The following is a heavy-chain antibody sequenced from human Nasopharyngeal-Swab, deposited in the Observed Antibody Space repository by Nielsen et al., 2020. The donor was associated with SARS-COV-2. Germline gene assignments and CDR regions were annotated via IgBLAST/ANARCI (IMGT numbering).Heavy chain of an antibody. CDR2: ISWNSDSI. CDR3: ARDKGYSYDYYYYYGMDV. D-gene: IGHD5-18*01. Sequence: SLKISCAASGFTFDDYAMHWVRQAPGKGLEWVSGISWNSDSINYADSVRGRSTISRDNAKNSLYLQMNSLRAEDTALYFCARDKGYSYDYYYYYGMDVWGQGTTVTVSS. CDR1: GFTFDDYA. J-gene: IGHJ6*02. V-gene: IGHV3-9*01.